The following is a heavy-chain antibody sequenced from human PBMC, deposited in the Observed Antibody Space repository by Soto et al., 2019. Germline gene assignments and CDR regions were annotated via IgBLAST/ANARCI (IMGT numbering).Heavy chain of an antibody. CDR2: ISSSSSYI. V-gene: IGHV3-21*01. CDR1: GFTFSSYS. CDR3: ARLDSQSDAFDI. D-gene: IGHD5-18*01. Sequence: GGSLRLSCAASGFTFSSYSMNWVRQAPGKGLEWVSSISSSSSYIYYADSVKGRFTISRDNAKNSLYLQMNGLRAEDTAVYYCARLDSQSDAFDIWGQGTMVTVSS. J-gene: IGHJ3*02.